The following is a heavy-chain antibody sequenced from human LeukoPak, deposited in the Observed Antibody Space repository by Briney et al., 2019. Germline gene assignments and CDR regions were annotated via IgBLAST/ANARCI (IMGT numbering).Heavy chain of an antibody. D-gene: IGHD1-26*01. Sequence: GESLKISCKGSGYSFTSYWIGWVRQMPGKGLEWMGIIYPGDSDTRYSPSFQGQVTISADKSISTAYLQWSSLKASDTAMYYCARLWASGSYYYYYYGMDVWGQGTTVTVSS. CDR2: IYPGDSDT. CDR3: ARLWASGSYYYYYYGMDV. J-gene: IGHJ6*02. V-gene: IGHV5-51*01. CDR1: GYSFTSYW.